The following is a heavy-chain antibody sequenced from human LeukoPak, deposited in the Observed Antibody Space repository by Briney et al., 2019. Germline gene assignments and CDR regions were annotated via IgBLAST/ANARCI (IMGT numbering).Heavy chain of an antibody. D-gene: IGHD6-19*01. CDR2: ISGGDGTT. V-gene: IGHV3-23*01. CDR3: AKSRSHTSGLEG. CDR1: GFTFSSYA. Sequence: AGSLRLSCAASGFTFSSYAMTWVRQAPGKGLEWLSGISGGDGTTDYADSVKGRFTISRDNSKKTLYLQMNSLRVEDTAVYYCAKSRSHTSGLEGWGQGTLVTVSS. J-gene: IGHJ4*02.